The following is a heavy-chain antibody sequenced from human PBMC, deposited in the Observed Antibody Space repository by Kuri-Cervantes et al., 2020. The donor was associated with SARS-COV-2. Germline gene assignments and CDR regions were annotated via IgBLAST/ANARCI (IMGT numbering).Heavy chain of an antibody. Sequence: GSLRPSCAVYGGSFSDYYWTWIRQPPGKGLEWIGEINHTGSANYNPSLKSRVTISVDTSKNQFSLKLSSVTATDTAVYYCARQMMSSITIFGVVITRNWFDPWGQGTLVTVSS. V-gene: IGHV4-34*01. CDR2: INHTGSA. D-gene: IGHD3-3*01. CDR1: GGSFSDYY. CDR3: ARQMMSSITIFGVVITRNWFDP. J-gene: IGHJ5*02.